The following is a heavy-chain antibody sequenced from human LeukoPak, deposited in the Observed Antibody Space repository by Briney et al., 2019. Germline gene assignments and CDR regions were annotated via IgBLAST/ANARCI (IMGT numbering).Heavy chain of an antibody. CDR3: GRGRKVRDYGGNYIAY. D-gene: IGHD4-23*01. CDR2: ISFDGGNK. Sequence: GGSLRLSCADSGFTFSDYAMHWVRQAPGKGLEWVALISFDGGNKSYADSVKGRFTISRDNPKKTLYLQMNSLRADDTAVYYCGRGRKVRDYGGNYIAYWGPGTRVTVS. V-gene: IGHV3-30*01. J-gene: IGHJ4*02. CDR1: GFTFSDYA.